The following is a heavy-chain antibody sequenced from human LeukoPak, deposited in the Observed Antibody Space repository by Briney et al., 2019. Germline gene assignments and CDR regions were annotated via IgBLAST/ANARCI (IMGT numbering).Heavy chain of an antibody. J-gene: IGHJ6*04. CDR1: GGSFSGYY. CDR3: ARGNPTLDIVGTTYYYYGMDV. D-gene: IGHD5-12*01. Sequence: SETLSLTCAVYGGSFSGYYWSWIRQPPGRGLEWIGEINHSGSTNYNPSLKSRVTISVDTSKNQFSLKLSSVTAADTAVYYCARGNPTLDIVGTTYYYYGMDVWGKGTTVTVSS. CDR2: INHSGST. V-gene: IGHV4-34*01.